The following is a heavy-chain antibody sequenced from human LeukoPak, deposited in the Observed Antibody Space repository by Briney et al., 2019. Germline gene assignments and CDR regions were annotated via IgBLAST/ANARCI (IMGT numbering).Heavy chain of an antibody. V-gene: IGHV3-23*01. CDR2: ISGSGSST. Sequence: PGGSLRLSCSASGFTFTTYAMSWVRQAPGKGLEWVSAISGSGSSTYYADSVKGRFTISRDNSKNTLYLQMNSLRAEDTAVYYCAKGDYYGSGSFYPWGQGTLVTVSS. D-gene: IGHD3-10*01. CDR3: AKGDYYGSGSFYP. J-gene: IGHJ5*02. CDR1: GFTFTTYA.